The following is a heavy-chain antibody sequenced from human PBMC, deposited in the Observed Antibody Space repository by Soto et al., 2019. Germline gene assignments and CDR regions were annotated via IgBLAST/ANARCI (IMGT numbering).Heavy chain of an antibody. D-gene: IGHD4-17*01. J-gene: IGHJ5*02. CDR2: IYYSGST. CDR1: GGSISSGGYY. Sequence: QVQLQESGPGLVKPSQTLSLTCTVSGGSISSGGYYWSWIRQHPGKGLEWIGYIYYSGSTYYNPSLKSRVTISVETSKIQFSRTLSAVTAADTAVYSCASGEQDYGDYAPGGQGTLVTVSS. V-gene: IGHV4-31*03. CDR3: ASGEQDYGDYAP.